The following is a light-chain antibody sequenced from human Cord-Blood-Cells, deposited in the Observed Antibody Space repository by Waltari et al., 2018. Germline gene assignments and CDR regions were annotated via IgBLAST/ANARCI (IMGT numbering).Light chain of an antibody. CDR2: SNN. V-gene: IGLV1-44*01. CDR3: AAWDDSLNGYV. J-gene: IGLJ1*01. Sequence: QSVLTPPPSASGTPGQRVTISCSGTSSNIGSNHVNWYQQLPGTAPKLLIYSNNQRPSGVPDRFSGSKSGTSASLAISGLQSEDEADYYCAAWDDSLNGYVFGTGTKVTVL. CDR1: SSNIGSNH.